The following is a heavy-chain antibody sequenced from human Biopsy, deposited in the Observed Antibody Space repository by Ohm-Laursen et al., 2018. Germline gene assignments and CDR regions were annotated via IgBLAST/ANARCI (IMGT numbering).Heavy chain of an antibody. CDR3: AKPADSFGSEFYFDY. Sequence: SLRLSCAASGFDFSSYTMTWVRQAPGKGLEWVSVINTSGGSTHYAVSVKGRFTISRGNSKNTLYLRMNSLRAEDTAGDCCAKPADSFGSEFYFDYWGQGTLVTVSS. V-gene: IGHV3-23*01. J-gene: IGHJ4*02. CDR1: GFDFSSYT. CDR2: INTSGGST. D-gene: IGHD3-10*01.